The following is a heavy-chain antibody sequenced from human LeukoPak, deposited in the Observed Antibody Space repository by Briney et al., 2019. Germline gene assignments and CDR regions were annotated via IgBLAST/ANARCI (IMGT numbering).Heavy chain of an antibody. J-gene: IGHJ6*02. D-gene: IGHD2-2*01. Sequence: GGSLRLSCPASGFTFTSYSMNWVRQAPGKGLGWVSSIISTSSYIYYAASVKGRFTISRDNSKNTLYLQMTSLRAEDTAVYYCAKSLPVVPAAISKYYCYYGMDVWGQGTTVTVSS. V-gene: IGHV3-21*01. CDR2: IISTSSYI. CDR1: GFTFTSYS. CDR3: AKSLPVVPAAISKYYCYYGMDV.